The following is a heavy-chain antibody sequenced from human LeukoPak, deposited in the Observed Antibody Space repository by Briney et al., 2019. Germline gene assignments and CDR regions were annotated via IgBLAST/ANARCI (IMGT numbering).Heavy chain of an antibody. J-gene: IGHJ6*02. CDR3: ARTNTYYYGSGYYGMDV. D-gene: IGHD3-10*01. CDR1: GGSISSYY. Sequence: SETLSLTCTVSGGSISSYYWSWIRQPPGKGLEWIGYIYYSGSTNYNPSLKSRVTISVDTSKNQFSLKLSSVTAADTAVYYCARTNTYYYGSGYYGMDVWGQGTTVTVSS. V-gene: IGHV4-59*08. CDR2: IYYSGST.